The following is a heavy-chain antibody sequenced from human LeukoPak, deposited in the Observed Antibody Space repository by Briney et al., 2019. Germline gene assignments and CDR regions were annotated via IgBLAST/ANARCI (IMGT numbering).Heavy chain of an antibody. D-gene: IGHD4-17*01. CDR1: GFTFSSYA. J-gene: IGHJ4*02. V-gene: IGHV3-23*01. Sequence: GGSLRLSCAASGFTFSSYAMNWVRQAPGKGLEWVSAISGSGGSTYYADSVKGRFTISRDNSKNTVYLQMNSLRAEDTAVYYSAKGSSTVTTLAGYFDYWGQGTLVTVSS. CDR3: AKGSSTVTTLAGYFDY. CDR2: ISGSGGST.